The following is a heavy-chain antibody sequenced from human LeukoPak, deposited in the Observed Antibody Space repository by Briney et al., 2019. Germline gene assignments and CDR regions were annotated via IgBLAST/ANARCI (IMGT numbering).Heavy chain of an antibody. CDR3: AKRRSRNMITFGGVENWFDP. CDR1: GFTFSTYW. Sequence: GGSLRLSCAASGFTFSTYWMSWVRQAPGKGLEWVANMKQDGTEKYYVDSVKGRFTISRDNARNSLYLQMNSLRAEDTAVYYCAKRRSRNMITFGGVENWFDPWGQGTLVTVSS. J-gene: IGHJ5*02. D-gene: IGHD3-16*01. V-gene: IGHV3-7*01. CDR2: MKQDGTEK.